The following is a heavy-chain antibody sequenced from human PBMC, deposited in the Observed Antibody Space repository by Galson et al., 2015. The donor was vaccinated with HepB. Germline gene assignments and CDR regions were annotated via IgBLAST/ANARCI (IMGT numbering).Heavy chain of an antibody. CDR3: ARDPRVLAAAGRVYFDY. CDR2: ISAYNGNT. D-gene: IGHD6-13*01. CDR1: GYTLTSFG. J-gene: IGHJ4*02. Sequence: SVKVSCKASGYTLTSFGISWVRQAPGQGLEWMGWISAYNGNTNYAQKLQGRVTMTTDTSTSTAYMELRSLRSDDTAVYYCARDPRVLAAAGRVYFDYWGQGTLVTVSS. V-gene: IGHV1-18*01.